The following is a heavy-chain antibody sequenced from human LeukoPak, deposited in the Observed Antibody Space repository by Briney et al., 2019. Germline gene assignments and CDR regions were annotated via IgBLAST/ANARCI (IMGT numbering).Heavy chain of an antibody. Sequence: SETLSLTCTVSGGSISSSSYYWGWIRQPPGKGLEWIGSIYYSGSPYYNPSLKSRVTISVDTSKNQFSLKLSSVTAADTAVYYCARVINGQQWLVRGYFDYWGQGTLVTVSS. D-gene: IGHD6-19*01. CDR2: IYYSGSP. J-gene: IGHJ4*02. CDR1: GGSISSSSYY. V-gene: IGHV4-39*01. CDR3: ARVINGQQWLVRGYFDY.